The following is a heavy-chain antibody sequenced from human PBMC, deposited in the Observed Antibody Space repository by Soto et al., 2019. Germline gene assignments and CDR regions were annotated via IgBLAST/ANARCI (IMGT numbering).Heavy chain of an antibody. Sequence: QVQLQESGPGLVKPSGTLSLTCAVSGGSISSSNWWSWVRQPPGKGLEWIGEIYHSGSTNYNPSLKSRVTISVDKSMNQFSLKLSSVTAADTAVYYCAREAGITIFGVVIAWFDPWGQGTLVTVSS. D-gene: IGHD3-3*01. CDR3: AREAGITIFGVVIAWFDP. J-gene: IGHJ5*02. CDR1: GGSISSSNW. V-gene: IGHV4-4*02. CDR2: IYHSGST.